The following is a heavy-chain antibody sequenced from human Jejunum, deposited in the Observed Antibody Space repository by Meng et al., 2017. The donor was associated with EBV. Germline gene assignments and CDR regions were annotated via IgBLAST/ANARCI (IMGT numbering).Heavy chain of an antibody. J-gene: IGHJ4*02. V-gene: IGHV4-39*07. D-gene: IGHD3-22*01. CDR1: GGSISSTTYF. CDR2: IYYSGNT. CDR3: ARAPYDGSGYLDS. Sequence: QVQLQGSGPGLVKPSATLSLTCTVSGGSISSTTYFWGWIRQPPGQGLEWIGNIYYSGNTYYNPSLRGRLTISVDTSKNQFSLKLSSVTAADTAVYYCARAPYDGSGYLDSWGQGTLVTVSS.